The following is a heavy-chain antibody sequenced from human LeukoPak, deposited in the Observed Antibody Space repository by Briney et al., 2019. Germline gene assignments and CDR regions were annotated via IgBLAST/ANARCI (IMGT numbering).Heavy chain of an antibody. CDR3: ADLLRPTDY. CDR1: GFTFSSYA. Sequence: GGSLRLSCTPSGFTFSSYAMSWVRQAPGKGLEWVSAISGSGGSTYYADSVKGRFTISRDNSKNTLYLQMNSLRAEDTAVYYCADLLRPTDYWGQGTLVTVSS. D-gene: IGHD4-17*01. CDR2: ISGSGGST. V-gene: IGHV3-23*01. J-gene: IGHJ4*02.